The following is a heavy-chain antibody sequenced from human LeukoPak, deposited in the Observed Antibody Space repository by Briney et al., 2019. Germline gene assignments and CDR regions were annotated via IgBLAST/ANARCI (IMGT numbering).Heavy chain of an antibody. CDR2: IYYSGST. J-gene: IGHJ4*02. Sequence: SETLSLTCTVSGGSISSSSYYWGWIRQPPGKGLEWIGSIYYSGSTYYNASLKSRVTISVDTSKNQFSLKLSSVTAADTAVYYCARISDTVTTPFDYWGQGTLVTVSS. V-gene: IGHV4-39*01. D-gene: IGHD4-17*01. CDR3: ARISDTVTTPFDY. CDR1: GGSISSSSYY.